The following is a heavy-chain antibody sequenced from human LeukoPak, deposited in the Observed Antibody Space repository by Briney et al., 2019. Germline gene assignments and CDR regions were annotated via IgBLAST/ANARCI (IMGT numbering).Heavy chain of an antibody. Sequence: PSETLSLTCTVSGYSISSGYYWGWIRQPPGKGLEWIGSIYHSGSTYYNPSLKSRVTISVDTSKNQFSLKLSSVTAADTAVYYCASWRGDSSGYKGDYWGQGTLVTVSS. J-gene: IGHJ4*02. CDR2: IYHSGST. CDR3: ASWRGDSSGYKGDY. V-gene: IGHV4-38-2*02. D-gene: IGHD3-22*01. CDR1: GYSISSGYY.